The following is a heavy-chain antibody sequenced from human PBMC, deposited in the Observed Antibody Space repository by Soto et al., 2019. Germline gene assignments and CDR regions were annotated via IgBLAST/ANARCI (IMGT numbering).Heavy chain of an antibody. CDR2: INPKFGYT. V-gene: IGHV1-2*02. Sequence: QVRLVQSGAEVKEPGDSVRVSCEASGYTFTAYHIHWVRQAPGQGLEWMGWINPKFGYTGYAQDFQGRVSTTSDMSISTDYMESSKLTSDDTAIYYCARNMDYYYGRGSGNGHGVWGQGTTVTVFS. CDR3: ARNMDYYYGRGSGNGHGV. D-gene: IGHD3-10*02. J-gene: IGHJ6*02. CDR1: GYTFTAYH.